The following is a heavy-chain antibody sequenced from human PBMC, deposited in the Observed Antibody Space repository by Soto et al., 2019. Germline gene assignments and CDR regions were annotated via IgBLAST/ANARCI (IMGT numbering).Heavy chain of an antibody. J-gene: IGHJ4*01. D-gene: IGHD3-3*01. CDR1: GYPFTTYG. CDR3: ARVMTTFGVVSKGPDH. Sequence: QVQLVQSGDEVKKPGASVKVSCKASGYPFTTYGITWVRQAPGQGLEWMGWISTYNGNTNYAQSLQGRVTMTRETSSTTAYMELRSLRSDNTAVYYCARVMTTFGVVSKGPDHWGHGTLVTVSS. CDR2: ISTYNGNT. V-gene: IGHV1-18*04.